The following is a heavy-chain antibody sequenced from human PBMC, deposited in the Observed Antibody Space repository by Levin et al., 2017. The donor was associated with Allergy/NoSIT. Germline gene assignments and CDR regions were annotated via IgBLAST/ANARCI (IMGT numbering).Heavy chain of an antibody. CDR2: ISSSSSYI. D-gene: IGHD1/OR15-1a*01. Sequence: GGSLRLSCAASGFTFSSYSMNWVRQAPGKGLEWVSSISSSSSYIYYADSVKGRFTISRDNAKNSLYLQMNSLRAEDTAVYYCARDLGEFFITGTPDYYMDVWGKGTTVTVSS. J-gene: IGHJ6*03. CDR3: ARDLGEFFITGTPDYYMDV. V-gene: IGHV3-21*01. CDR1: GFTFSSYS.